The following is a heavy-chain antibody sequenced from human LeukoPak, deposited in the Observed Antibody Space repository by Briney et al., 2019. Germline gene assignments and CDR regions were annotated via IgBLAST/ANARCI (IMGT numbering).Heavy chain of an antibody. J-gene: IGHJ5*02. CDR3: ARSRKYGAVTTYSWFDP. D-gene: IGHD4-17*01. V-gene: IGHV4-39*01. CDR1: GGSISSSTYY. CDR2: VSYTGST. Sequence: SETLSLTCTVSGGSISSSTYYWGWIRQPPGRGLEWIASVSYTGSTTYNPSLKSRVTISVDTSKTQFSLKLSSVTAADTVVYYCARSRKYGAVTTYSWFDPWGRGTLVIVSS.